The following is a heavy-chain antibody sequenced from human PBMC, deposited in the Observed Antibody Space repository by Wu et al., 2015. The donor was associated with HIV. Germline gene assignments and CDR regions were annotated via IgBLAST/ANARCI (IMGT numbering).Heavy chain of an antibody. D-gene: IGHD6-13*01. CDR3: ARVIHRRLPAAGTDYYYGMDV. CDR2: MNPNSGNT. J-gene: IGHJ6*02. Sequence: QVQLVQSGAEVKKPGASVKVSCKASGYTFTGYYMHWVRQATGQGLEWMGWMNPNSGNTGYAQMFQGRVTMTRNTSISTAYMELSSLTSEDTALYYCARVIHRRLPAAGTDYYYGMDVWGQGTTVTISS. V-gene: IGHV1-8*02. CDR1: GYTFTGYY.